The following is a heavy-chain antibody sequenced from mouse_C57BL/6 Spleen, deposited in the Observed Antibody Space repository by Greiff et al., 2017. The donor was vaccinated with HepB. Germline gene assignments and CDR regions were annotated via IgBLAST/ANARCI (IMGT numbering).Heavy chain of an antibody. CDR2: IYPGNSDT. V-gene: IGHV1-5*01. Sequence: EVQLQQSGTVLARPGASVKMSCKTSGYTFTSYWMHWVKQRPGQGLEWIGAIYPGNSDTSYNQKFKGKAKLTAVTPASTAYMELSSLTTEDSAVYSCTGPVTVGRFAYWGHGTLYTVSA. J-gene: IGHJ3*01. CDR3: TGPVTVGRFAY. D-gene: IGHD1-1*01. CDR1: GYTFTSYW.